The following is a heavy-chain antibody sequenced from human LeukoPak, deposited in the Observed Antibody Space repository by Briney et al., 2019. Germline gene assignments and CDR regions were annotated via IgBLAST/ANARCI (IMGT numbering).Heavy chain of an antibody. Sequence: SETLSLTCTVSGYSISSGYYWGWIRQPPGKGLEWIGSIYHSGSTYYNPSLKSRVTISVDTSKNQFSLKLSSVTAADTAIYYCARAYSGSFYAYSYYYMDVWGKGTTVTVSS. CDR2: IYHSGST. CDR3: ARAYSGSFYAYSYYYMDV. CDR1: GYSISSGYY. D-gene: IGHD1-26*01. V-gene: IGHV4-38-2*02. J-gene: IGHJ6*03.